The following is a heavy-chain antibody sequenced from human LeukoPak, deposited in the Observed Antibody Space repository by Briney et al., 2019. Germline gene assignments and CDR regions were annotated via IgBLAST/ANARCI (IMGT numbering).Heavy chain of an antibody. CDR1: GYTFTGYY. CDR2: INPNSGGT. Sequence: ASVKVSCKASGYTFTGYYMHWVRQAPGQGLEWMGWINPNSGGTNYAQKFQGRVTMTRDTSISTAYMELSRLRSDDTAVYYCAGSSGCDPRDAFDIWGQGTMVTVSS. D-gene: IGHD5-12*01. CDR3: AGSSGCDPRDAFDI. J-gene: IGHJ3*02. V-gene: IGHV1-2*02.